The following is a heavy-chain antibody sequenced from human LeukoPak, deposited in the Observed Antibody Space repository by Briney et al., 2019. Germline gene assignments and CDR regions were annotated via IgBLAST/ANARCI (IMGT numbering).Heavy chain of an antibody. CDR2: INWNGGST. Sequence: GGSLRLSCAASGFTFDDYGMSWVRQAPGKGLEWVSGINWNGGSTGYADSVKGRFTISRDNAKNSLYLQMNSLSAEDTALYYCARDSSLVRGVIRGAFDYWGQGTLVTVSS. CDR3: ARDSSLVRGVIRGAFDY. D-gene: IGHD3-10*01. CDR1: GFTFDDYG. J-gene: IGHJ4*02. V-gene: IGHV3-20*04.